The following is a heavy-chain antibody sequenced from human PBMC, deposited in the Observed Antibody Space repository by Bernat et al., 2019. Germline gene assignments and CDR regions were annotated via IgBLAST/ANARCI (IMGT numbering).Heavy chain of an antibody. V-gene: IGHV3-23*01. CDR2: ISGNGGST. J-gene: IGHJ4*02. CDR3: ATTKVVGATMGEAG. CDR1: EFTFSSYA. Sequence: EVQLLESGGGLVQPGGSLRLSCAASEFTFSSYAMSWVRQAPGKGLEWVSGISGNGGSTYYADSVKGRFTISRDNSKNTLFLQMNSLRAEDTAVYYCATTKVVGATMGEAGWGQGTLVTVSS. D-gene: IGHD1-26*01.